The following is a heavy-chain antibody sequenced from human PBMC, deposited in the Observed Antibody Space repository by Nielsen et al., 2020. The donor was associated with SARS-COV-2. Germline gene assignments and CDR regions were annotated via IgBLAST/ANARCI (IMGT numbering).Heavy chain of an antibody. CDR2: IKHDGSEQ. V-gene: IGHV3-7*04. D-gene: IGHD3-16*01. Sequence: GESLKISCAASGFSFSSYWMSWVRQAPGKGLERLANIKHDGSEQYYVDSVKGRCTISRDNAKNSLYLQMNSLRAEDTAVYYCVRGLQVPNGLAHRWGQGTLVTVSS. J-gene: IGHJ4*02. CDR1: GFSFSSYW. CDR3: VRGLQVPNGLAHR.